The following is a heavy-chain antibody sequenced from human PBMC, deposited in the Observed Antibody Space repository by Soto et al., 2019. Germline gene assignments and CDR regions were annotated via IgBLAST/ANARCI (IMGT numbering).Heavy chain of an antibody. CDR1: GGSVSSGSYY. CDR3: ASGPGVPAPFDY. V-gene: IGHV4-61*01. Sequence: QVQLQESGPGLVKPSETLSLTCTVSGGSVSSGSYYWSWIRQPPGKGLEWIGYIYYSGSTNYNPSLKSRVTISVDTSKNQFSLKLSSVTAADTAVYYCASGPGVPAPFDYWGQGTLVTVSS. CDR2: IYYSGST. D-gene: IGHD2-2*01. J-gene: IGHJ4*02.